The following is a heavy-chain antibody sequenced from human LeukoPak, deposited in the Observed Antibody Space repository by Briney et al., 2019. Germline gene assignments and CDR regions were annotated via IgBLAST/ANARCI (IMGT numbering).Heavy chain of an antibody. J-gene: IGHJ4*01. CDR2: IYYSGST. CDR1: GGSISSSSYY. CDR3: ATLTPGIATSGTLIPAY. Sequence: SETLSLTCTVSGGSISSSSYYWAWIRQPPGKGLEWIGSIYYSGSTYYNPSLKSRVTISVDTSKNQFSLKLSSVTAADTAVYYCATLTPGIATSGTLIPAYWGHGTLVTVSS. V-gene: IGHV4-39*01. D-gene: IGHD6-13*01.